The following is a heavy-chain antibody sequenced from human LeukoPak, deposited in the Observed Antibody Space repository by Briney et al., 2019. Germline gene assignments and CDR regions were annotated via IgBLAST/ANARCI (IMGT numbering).Heavy chain of an antibody. V-gene: IGHV3-23*01. CDR2: MRGGDKT. CDR3: AKPNWVSNADAGW. Sequence: PGGSLRLSCAASGFSISNYAMSWGCKAPARGPELVSSMRGGDKTFYADSVKGRFRLSRDDSRNTVYLHLNNLRVEDTAIHYCAKPNWVSNADAGWWGQGTQVTVSS. J-gene: IGHJ4*02. D-gene: IGHD6-19*01. CDR1: GFSISNYA.